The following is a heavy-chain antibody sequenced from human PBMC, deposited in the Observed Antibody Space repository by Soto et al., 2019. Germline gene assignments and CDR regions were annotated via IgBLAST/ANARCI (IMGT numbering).Heavy chain of an antibody. CDR1: GGSICSSSYY. Sequence: LSLTCTVSGGSICSSSYYWGWIRQPPGKGLEWIGSIYYSGSTYYNPSLKSRVTISVDTSKNQFSLKLSSVTAADTAVYYCARHIYDYVWGSSPDYWGQGTLVTVSS. J-gene: IGHJ4*02. CDR2: IYYSGST. CDR3: ARHIYDYVWGSSPDY. D-gene: IGHD3-16*01. V-gene: IGHV4-39*01.